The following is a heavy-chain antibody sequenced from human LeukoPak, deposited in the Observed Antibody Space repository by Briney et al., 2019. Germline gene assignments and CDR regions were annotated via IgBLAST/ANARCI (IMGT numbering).Heavy chain of an antibody. V-gene: IGHV3-7*01. CDR1: GFIFTNYW. CDR2: IKEDGSDK. D-gene: IGHD3-3*01. J-gene: IGHJ4*02. Sequence: GGSLRLSCAASGFIFTNYWMSWVRQAPGKGLEWVATIKEDGSDKHYVDSARGRFTISRDNAKNSLYLQMNALRADDTAVYYCATWGSIFGVTFFDFWGEGTLVTVSS. CDR3: ATWGSIFGVTFFDF.